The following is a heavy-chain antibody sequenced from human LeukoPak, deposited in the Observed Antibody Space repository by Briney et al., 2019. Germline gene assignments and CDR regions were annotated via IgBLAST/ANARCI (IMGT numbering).Heavy chain of an antibody. CDR3: AGALGHYNADY. CDR1: AGSVSGYY. Sequence: ASETPSPTSAVYAGSVSGYYWSWIRQPPGKGREWIGEINHSGSTNYTPSLKSRVTISVDASKNEFSLKLRSVTAADTAVYYCAGALGHYNADYWGQGTLVTVSS. CDR2: INHSGST. D-gene: IGHD1-1*01. V-gene: IGHV4-34*01. J-gene: IGHJ4*02.